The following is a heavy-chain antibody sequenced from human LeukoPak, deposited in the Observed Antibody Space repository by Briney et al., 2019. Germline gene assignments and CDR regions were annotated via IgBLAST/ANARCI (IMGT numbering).Heavy chain of an antibody. CDR2: INHSGST. J-gene: IGHJ4*02. D-gene: IGHD3-16*01. CDR3: ARGDDGGNYFDY. V-gene: IGHV4-34*01. CDR1: GGSFSGYY. Sequence: SETLSLTCAVYGGSFSGYYWSWIRQPPGEGLEWIGEINHSGSTNYNPSLKSRVTISVDTSKNQFSLKLSSVTAADTAVYYCARGDDGGNYFDYWGQGTLVTVSS.